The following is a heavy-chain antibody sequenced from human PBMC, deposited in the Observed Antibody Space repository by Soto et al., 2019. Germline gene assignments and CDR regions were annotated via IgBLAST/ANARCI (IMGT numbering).Heavy chain of an antibody. J-gene: IGHJ4*02. Sequence: EVQLLESGGGLVQPGGSLRLSCAASGFTFSSYDMNWVRQAPGKGLEWVSGISASGGSTYYADSLRGRFTISRDNSKNTVYLQMNSLRAEDTAVYFCARPFVRTFGGVERGYWGQGTLVTVSS. CDR3: ARPFVRTFGGVERGY. D-gene: IGHD3-16*01. CDR1: GFTFSSYD. CDR2: ISASGGST. V-gene: IGHV3-23*01.